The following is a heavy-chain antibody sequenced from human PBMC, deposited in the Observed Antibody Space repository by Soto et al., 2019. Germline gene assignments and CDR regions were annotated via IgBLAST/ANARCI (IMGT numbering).Heavy chain of an antibody. J-gene: IGHJ6*02. CDR3: ARAQGTMVPGLNYAMDV. CDR2: IIPIFGTA. V-gene: IGHV1-69*06. D-gene: IGHD3-10*01. CDR1: GGTFSSYA. Sequence: AASVKVSCKASGGTFSSYAISWVRQAPGQGLEWMGWIIPIFGTANYAQKFQGRVTITADKSTTTAYMELSSLRSEDTCVYYCARAQGTMVPGLNYAMDVWGQGTTVTVSS.